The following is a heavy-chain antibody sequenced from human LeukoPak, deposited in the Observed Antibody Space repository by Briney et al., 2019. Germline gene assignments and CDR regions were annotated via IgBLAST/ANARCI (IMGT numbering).Heavy chain of an antibody. CDR1: GGSISSISYD. Sequence: PSQTLSLTCTVSGGSISSISYDWGWLRQPPGKGREWSVSIYYSGSTYYNPSLKSRVTISVDTSKNQFSLKLSSVTAADTAVYYCARSLTYYDILTGSPHYYYYMDVWGKGTTVTVSS. CDR3: ARSLTYYDILTGSPHYYYYMDV. CDR2: IYYSGST. V-gene: IGHV4-39*01. D-gene: IGHD3-9*01. J-gene: IGHJ6*03.